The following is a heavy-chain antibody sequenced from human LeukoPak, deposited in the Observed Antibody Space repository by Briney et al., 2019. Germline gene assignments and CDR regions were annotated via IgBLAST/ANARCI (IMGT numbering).Heavy chain of an antibody. D-gene: IGHD3-3*01. Sequence: PGGSLRLSCAASGFAFSSYSMHWVRQAPGKGLEWVSVIYSGGGKYYADSVKGRLTISRDNSKNTLYLEINSLRAEDTAIYYCAKDSGRVTIFGVLIPLDYWGQGTLVTVSS. CDR3: AKDSGRVTIFGVLIPLDY. J-gene: IGHJ4*02. V-gene: IGHV3-NL1*01. CDR2: IYSGGGK. CDR1: GFAFSSYS.